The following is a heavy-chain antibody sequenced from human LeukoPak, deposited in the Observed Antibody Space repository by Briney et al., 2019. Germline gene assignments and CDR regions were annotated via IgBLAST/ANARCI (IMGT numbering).Heavy chain of an antibody. V-gene: IGHV4-38-2*02. Sequence: SETLSLTCAVSGNSLSRSYYWGWIRQPPGQGLEWVGNIYHSGSTYYNPSLKSRVAISVDTSRNQFSLRLNSVTTADTAVYYCAGDWDGFDIWGQGTVVTVSS. CDR3: AGDWDGFDI. CDR2: IYHSGST. J-gene: IGHJ3*02. CDR1: GNSLSRSYY.